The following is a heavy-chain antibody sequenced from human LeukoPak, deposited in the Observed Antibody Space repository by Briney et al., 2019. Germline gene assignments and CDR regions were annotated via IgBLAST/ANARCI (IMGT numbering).Heavy chain of an antibody. J-gene: IGHJ4*02. CDR3: ARGDYDSSGYSGY. V-gene: IGHV1-2*02. D-gene: IGHD3-22*01. CDR1: GYTFTGYY. Sequence: ASVKVSCKASGYTFTGYYMHWVRQAPGQGLEWMGWINPNSGGTNYAQKFQGRVTMTRDTSISTAYMELSRLRSDDTAVYYCARGDYDSSGYSGYWGQGTLVTVSS. CDR2: INPNSGGT.